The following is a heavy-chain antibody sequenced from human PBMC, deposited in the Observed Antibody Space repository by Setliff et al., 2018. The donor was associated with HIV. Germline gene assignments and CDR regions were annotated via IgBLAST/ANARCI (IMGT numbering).Heavy chain of an antibody. CDR3: ATPRERLRWSPLDY. CDR1: GDTFSSYP. Sequence: SVKVSCKTSGDTFSSYPIAWVRQAPGQGLEWMGGIIPIFGTANYAQKFQGRVTITADESTSTAYMGLSSLRSEGTAVYYCATPRERLRWSPLDYWGQGTLVTVSS. J-gene: IGHJ4*02. D-gene: IGHD1-26*01. V-gene: IGHV1-69*13. CDR2: IIPIFGTA.